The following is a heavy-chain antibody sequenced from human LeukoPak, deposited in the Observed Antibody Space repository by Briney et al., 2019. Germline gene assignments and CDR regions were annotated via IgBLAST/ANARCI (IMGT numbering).Heavy chain of an antibody. J-gene: IGHJ6*03. V-gene: IGHV3-11*04. CDR1: GFTFSDYY. CDR3: AREVYSYGPNSHYYYYMDV. Sequence: GGSLRLSCAASGFTFSDYYMSWIRQAPGKGLEWVSYISSSGSTIYYADSVKGRFTISRDNAKNSLYLQMNSLRAEDTAVYYCAREVYSYGPNSHYYYYMDVWGKGTTVTVSS. D-gene: IGHD5-18*01. CDR2: ISSSGSTI.